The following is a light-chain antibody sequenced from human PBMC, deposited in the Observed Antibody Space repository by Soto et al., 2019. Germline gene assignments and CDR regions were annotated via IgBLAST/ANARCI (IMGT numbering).Light chain of an antibody. J-gene: IGLJ1*01. CDR1: SSDIGDYKY. CDR3: CSFTSSSTYV. V-gene: IGLV2-14*01. Sequence: QSALTQPASVSGSPGQSITISCSGASSDIGDYKYVSWYQQHPGKAPKLMIYEVSHRPSGVSNRFSGSKSGNTASLTISGLQAEDEAEYYCCSFTSSSTYVFGTGTKLTVL. CDR2: EVS.